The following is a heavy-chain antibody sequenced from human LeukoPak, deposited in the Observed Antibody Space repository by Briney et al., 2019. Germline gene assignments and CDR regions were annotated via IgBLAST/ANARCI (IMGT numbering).Heavy chain of an antibody. D-gene: IGHD2-15*01. CDR1: GFTSSTYS. V-gene: IGHV3-21*01. J-gene: IGHJ3*02. CDR2: ISSSSLYI. CDR3: ARERGDCSGGSCYPGAFDI. Sequence: AGGSLRLSCEVSGFTSSTYSMNWVRQAPGKGLEWVSSISSSSLYIYYADSVKGRFTISRDNAKNSLYLQMNSLRAEDTAVYYCARERGDCSGGSCYPGAFDIWGQGTMVTVSS.